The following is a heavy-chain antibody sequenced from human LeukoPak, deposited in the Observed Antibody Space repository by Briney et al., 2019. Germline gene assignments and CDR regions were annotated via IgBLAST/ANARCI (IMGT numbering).Heavy chain of an antibody. J-gene: IGHJ4*02. CDR2: INNDGSST. V-gene: IGHV3-74*01. CDR1: GFTFTSYW. D-gene: IGHD3-22*01. Sequence: PGGSLRLSCTASGFTFTSYWMQWVRQAPGEGLVWVSCINNDGSSTNYADSVKGRFTISRDNSKNTLYLQMNSLRAEDTAVYYCAKVQYYDSSGSSYYFDYWGQGTLVTVSS. CDR3: AKVQYYDSSGSSYYFDY.